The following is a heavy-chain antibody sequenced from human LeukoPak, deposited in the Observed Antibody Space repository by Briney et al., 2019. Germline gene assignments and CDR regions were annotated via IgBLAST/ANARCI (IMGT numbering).Heavy chain of an antibody. CDR3: ARGLFGTTWFDF. CDR1: GFRVSDYL. V-gene: IGHV1-2*02. CDR2: INPDNGGT. D-gene: IGHD1-1*01. Sequence: ASVTLSCKASGFRVSDYLIHWIRQAPGQGPQYMGWINPDNGGTHYSQHFQVRVTMTRDTSVSTVYMELTSLSSDDTAVYFCARGLFGTTWFDFWGQGTLVTVSS. J-gene: IGHJ4*02.